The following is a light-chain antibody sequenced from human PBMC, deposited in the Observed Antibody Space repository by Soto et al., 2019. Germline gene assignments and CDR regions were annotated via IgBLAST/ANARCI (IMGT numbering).Light chain of an antibody. J-gene: IGKJ1*01. Sequence: DIQMTQSPSTLSASVGDRVTITCRASQSISRRVAWYQQKPGQAPKVLIWDATTLHRGVPSRFSGSGSGTEFTLTISSLQPDDFATYYCQQYNDYSTWTFGQGTKVDIK. CDR2: DAT. V-gene: IGKV1-5*01. CDR1: QSISRR. CDR3: QQYNDYSTWT.